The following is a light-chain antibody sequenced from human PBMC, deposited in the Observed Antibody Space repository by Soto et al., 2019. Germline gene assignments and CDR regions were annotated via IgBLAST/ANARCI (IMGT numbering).Light chain of an antibody. J-gene: IGKJ2*01. CDR2: AAS. CDR3: QQSLTIPYT. Sequence: DIQMTQSPSSLSASVRDRVTITCRASQTISTHLNWYQQKPGKATKLLIYAASTLQSGVPSRFSGSGSGTDFTRTINSLQPAEFATDYCQQSLTIPYTFGQGTKLEIK. V-gene: IGKV1-39*01. CDR1: QTISTH.